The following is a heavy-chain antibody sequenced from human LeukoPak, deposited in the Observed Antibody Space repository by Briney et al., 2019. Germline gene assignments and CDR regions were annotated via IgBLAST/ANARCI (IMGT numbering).Heavy chain of an antibody. D-gene: IGHD3-22*01. J-gene: IGHJ3*01. CDR2: ISYDVNIK. V-gene: IGHV3-30-3*01. Sequence: GGSLRLSCAASGFYFHNYVIHWVRQAPGKGLEWVAVISYDVNIKYHADSVKGRFTISRDSSSKTVYLQMNSLRAEDTAVYYCARASYHYDSSNSKGAFDVWGQGTMVTVSS. CDR3: ARASYHYDSSNSKGAFDV. CDR1: GFYFHNYV.